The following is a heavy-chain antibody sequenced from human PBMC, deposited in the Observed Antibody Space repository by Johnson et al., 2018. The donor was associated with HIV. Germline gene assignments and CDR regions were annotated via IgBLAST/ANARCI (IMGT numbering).Heavy chain of an antibody. J-gene: IGHJ3*02. CDR1: GFTVSSNY. V-gene: IGHV3-66*01. CDR3: ARARARVTFDI. D-gene: IGHD2-21*01. CDR2: IYSGGST. Sequence: MQLVESGGGLVQPGGSLRLSCAASGFTVSSNYMSWVRQAPGKGLEWVSVIYSGGSTYYADSVTGRFTVSRDNSKNTLYLQMNSLRAEDTAVYYCARARARVTFDIWGQGTMVTVSS.